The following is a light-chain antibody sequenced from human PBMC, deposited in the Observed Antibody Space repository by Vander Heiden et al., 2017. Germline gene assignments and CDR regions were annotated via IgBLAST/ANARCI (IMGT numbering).Light chain of an antibody. CDR3: NSYTTSRTYV. CDR1: SSDIGFYNY. Sequence: QSALAQPASVSGSPGQSTIISCTGTSSDIGFYNYVPWYQHHPGKGPKLIIYDVTHRPSGVSNRFSGSKSGNTASLTISGLQAEDEADYYCNSYTTSRTYVFGSGTKVTVL. CDR2: DVT. V-gene: IGLV2-14*03. J-gene: IGLJ1*01.